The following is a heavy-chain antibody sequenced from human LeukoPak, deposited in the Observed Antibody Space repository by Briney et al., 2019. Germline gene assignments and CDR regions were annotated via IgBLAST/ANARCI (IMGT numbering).Heavy chain of an antibody. V-gene: IGHV1-2*02. CDR2: INPNSGGT. Sequence: ASVKVSXKASGYTFTGYYMHWVRQAPGQGLEWMGWINPNSGGTNYAQKFQGRVTMTRDTSISTAYMELSRLRSDDTAVYYCARVRWNDLDPWFDPWGQGTLVTVSS. CDR3: ARVRWNDLDPWFDP. D-gene: IGHD1-1*01. J-gene: IGHJ5*02. CDR1: GYTFTGYY.